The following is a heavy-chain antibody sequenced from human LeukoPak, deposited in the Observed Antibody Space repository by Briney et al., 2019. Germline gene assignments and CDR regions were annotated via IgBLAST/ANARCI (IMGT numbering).Heavy chain of an antibody. Sequence: GGSLRLSCAASGFTFSSYAMSWVRQAPGKGLEWVSAISGSGGSTYYADSVKGRFTISRDNAKNTLHLQMNSLRAEDTAVYYCARGGYYGSGRYYFDSWGQGTLVTVSS. CDR1: GFTFSSYA. D-gene: IGHD3-3*01. CDR2: ISGSGGST. V-gene: IGHV3-23*01. J-gene: IGHJ4*02. CDR3: ARGGYYGSGRYYFDS.